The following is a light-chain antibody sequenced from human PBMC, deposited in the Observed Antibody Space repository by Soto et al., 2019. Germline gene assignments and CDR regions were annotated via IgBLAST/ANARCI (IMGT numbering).Light chain of an antibody. J-gene: IGLJ1*01. CDR1: SSDVGGYNY. Sequence: QSVLTQPASVSGSPGQSITISCTGTSSDVGGYNYVSWYQQHPGKAPKLMIYEVTNRPSGGSNRFSGSKSGNTASLTISGLQADDEADYYCSSYTSSITYVFGTGTKLTVL. V-gene: IGLV2-14*01. CDR2: EVT. CDR3: SSYTSSITYV.